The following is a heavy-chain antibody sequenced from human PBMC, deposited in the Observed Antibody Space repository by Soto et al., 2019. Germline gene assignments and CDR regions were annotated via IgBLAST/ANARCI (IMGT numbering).Heavy chain of an antibody. V-gene: IGHV3-13*01. Sequence: GGSLRLSCAASGFTFSSYDMHWIRQAPGRGLEWVSVIGTAGDTSYRGSVKGRFTISREKANNSLYLQMNSLLAGDTAVYYCARGFGSFYYMDVWGKGTTVTVSS. D-gene: IGHD3-10*01. CDR3: ARGFGSFYYMDV. J-gene: IGHJ6*03. CDR1: GFTFSSYD. CDR2: IGTAGDT.